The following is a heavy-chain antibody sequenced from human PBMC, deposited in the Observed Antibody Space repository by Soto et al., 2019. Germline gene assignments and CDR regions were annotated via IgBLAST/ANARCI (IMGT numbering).Heavy chain of an antibody. CDR3: ARDLAGEGYYDSSGYYYPGY. V-gene: IGHV3-33*01. Sequence: QVQLVESGGGVVQPGRSLRLSCAASGFTFSSYGMHWVRQAPGEGLEWVAVIWYDGSNKYYADSVKGRFTISRDNSKNTLYLQMNSLRAEDTAVYYCARDLAGEGYYDSSGYYYPGYWGQGTLVTVSS. CDR2: IWYDGSNK. D-gene: IGHD3-22*01. CDR1: GFTFSSYG. J-gene: IGHJ4*02.